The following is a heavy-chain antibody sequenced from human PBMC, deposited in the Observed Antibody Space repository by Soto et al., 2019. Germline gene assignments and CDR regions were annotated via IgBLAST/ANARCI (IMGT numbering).Heavy chain of an antibody. V-gene: IGHV3-21*01. CDR2: ISSSSSYI. Sequence: GSLRLSCAASGFTFSSYSMNWVRQAPGKGLEWISSISSSSSYIYYADSVKGRFTISRDNAKNSLYLQMNSLRAEDTAVYYCARAKDIVVVVAASSDTYYFDYWGQGTLVTVSS. D-gene: IGHD2-15*01. J-gene: IGHJ4*02. CDR1: GFTFSSYS. CDR3: ARAKDIVVVVAASSDTYYFDY.